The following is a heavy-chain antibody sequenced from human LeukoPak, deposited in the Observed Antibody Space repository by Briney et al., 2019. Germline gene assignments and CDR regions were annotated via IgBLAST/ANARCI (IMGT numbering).Heavy chain of an antibody. CDR2: INARGDT. CDR3: ARGQVPAARGYNWFDP. CDR1: GWSFNDYY. D-gene: IGHD2-2*01. Sequence: SETLSLTCAVYGWSFNDYYWNWIRQPPGKGLEWIGEINARGDTNYNPSLKSQVTISVDTSKKQFSLRLTSMIAADTALYYCARGQVPAARGYNWFDPWGQGTLVTVSS. V-gene: IGHV4-34*01. J-gene: IGHJ5*02.